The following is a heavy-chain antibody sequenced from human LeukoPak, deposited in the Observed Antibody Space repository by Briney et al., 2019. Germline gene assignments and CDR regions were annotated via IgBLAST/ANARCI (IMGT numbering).Heavy chain of an antibody. J-gene: IGHJ4*02. CDR2: INNSGST. Sequence: PSETLSLTCVVYGGSFSGNYWSWIRQPPGKGLEWIGEINNSGSTNYNPSLKSRVTISVDTSKNQFSLKLSSVTAADTAVYYCARGYNRGSHYNYWGQGTLVTVSS. D-gene: IGHD1-26*01. CDR3: ARGYNRGSHYNY. CDR1: GGSFSGNY. V-gene: IGHV4-34*01.